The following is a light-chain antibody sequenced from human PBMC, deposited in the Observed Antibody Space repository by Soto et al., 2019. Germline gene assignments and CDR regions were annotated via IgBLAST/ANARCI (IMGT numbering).Light chain of an antibody. J-gene: IGKJ4*01. CDR2: GAS. CDR1: RSVSSTY. Sequence: EIVLTQSPGTLSLSPGERATLSCRASRSVSSTYLAWYQQKPGQAPSLLIYGASRRATGTPDRFSGSGSGTDFTLTISRLEPEDFAVYYCQQYGSSPLTFGGGTKV. CDR3: QQYGSSPLT. V-gene: IGKV3-20*01.